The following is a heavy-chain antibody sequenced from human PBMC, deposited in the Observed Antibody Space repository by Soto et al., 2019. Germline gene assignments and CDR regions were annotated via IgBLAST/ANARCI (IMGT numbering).Heavy chain of an antibody. CDR1: GFTFSSYA. CDR2: VSGSGGGI. CDR3: STDSYFTLKLVRFDY. J-gene: IGHJ4*01. Sequence: GGSLRLSCAASGFTFSSYAMSWVRQAPGKGLEWVSFVSGSGGGIYYADSVKGRFTISRDISKNTLYLQMNSLRAEDTAVYYCSTDSYFTLKLVRFDYWGLGTLVTVSS. D-gene: IGHD6-6*01. V-gene: IGHV3-23*01.